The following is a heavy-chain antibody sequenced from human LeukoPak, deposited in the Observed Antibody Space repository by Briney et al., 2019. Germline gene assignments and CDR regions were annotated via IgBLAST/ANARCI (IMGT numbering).Heavy chain of an antibody. CDR3: TSMVRGVIDY. J-gene: IGHJ4*02. D-gene: IGHD3-10*01. V-gene: IGHV3-73*01. CDR1: GFTFSGSA. Sequence: GGSLRLSCAASGFTFSGSAMPWVRQASGKGLEWLGRIRSKANTYATAYAASVNGRFTISRDDSKNAAYLQMNSLKTEDTAVYFCTSMVRGVIDYWGQGTLVTVSS. CDR2: IRSKANTYAT.